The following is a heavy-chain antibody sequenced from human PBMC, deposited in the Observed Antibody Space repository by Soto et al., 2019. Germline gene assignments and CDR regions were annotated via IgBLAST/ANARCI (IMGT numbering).Heavy chain of an antibody. J-gene: IGHJ6*02. CDR3: ARDLRTYYDFWSGPLTTRMDV. D-gene: IGHD3-3*01. V-gene: IGHV1-69*13. CDR2: IIPIFGTA. CDR1: GGTFSSYA. Sequence: ASVKVSCKASGGTFSSYAISWVRQAPGQGLEWMGGIIPIFGTANYAQKFQGRVTITADESTSTAYMELSSLRSEDTAVYYCARDLRTYYDFWSGPLTTRMDVWGQGTTVTVSS.